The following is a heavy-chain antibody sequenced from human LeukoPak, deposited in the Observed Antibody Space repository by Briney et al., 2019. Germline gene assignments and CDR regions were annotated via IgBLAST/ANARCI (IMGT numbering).Heavy chain of an antibody. CDR3: AKDVGYYTSGTYYPGGRVLDN. CDR1: GFTFSKYG. CDR2: LRYVGSDE. J-gene: IGHJ4*02. V-gene: IGHV3-30*02. Sequence: GGSLRLSCVASGFTFSKYGMHWVRQAPGKGLEWVAFLRYVGSDEFYADSVKGRFSISRDNFKNTLYLQMNRLRAENTAVYYCAKDVGYYTSGTYYPGGRVLDNWGQGTLVTVTS. D-gene: IGHD3-10*01.